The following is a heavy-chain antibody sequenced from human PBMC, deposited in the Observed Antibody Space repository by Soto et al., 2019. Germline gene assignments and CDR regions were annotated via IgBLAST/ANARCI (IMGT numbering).Heavy chain of an antibody. V-gene: IGHV4-31*02. Sequence: PSETLSLTXTVSGGSISSGGYYWSWIRQHPGKGLEWIGYIYYSGSTYYNPSLKSRVTISVDTSKNQFSLKLSSVTAADTAVYYCAREALNYYDSSGYYYDRQFDYWGQGTLVTVSS. D-gene: IGHD3-22*01. CDR1: GGSISSGGYY. CDR2: IYYSGST. CDR3: AREALNYYDSSGYYYDRQFDY. J-gene: IGHJ4*02.